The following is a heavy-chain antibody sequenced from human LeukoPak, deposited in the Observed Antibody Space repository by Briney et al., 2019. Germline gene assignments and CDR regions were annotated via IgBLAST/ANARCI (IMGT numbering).Heavy chain of an antibody. D-gene: IGHD3-22*01. CDR2: IGVGGTT. Sequence: GGSLRLSCAASGFTFSKYGMNWVRQAPGKGLEWVSGIGVGGTTYYGDSVKGRFTISRDTSKNTLYLQMNSLRAEDTAVYYCAKAQGYYDCWGQGTLVTVSS. J-gene: IGHJ4*02. CDR1: GFTFSKYG. CDR3: AKAQGYYDC. V-gene: IGHV3-23*01.